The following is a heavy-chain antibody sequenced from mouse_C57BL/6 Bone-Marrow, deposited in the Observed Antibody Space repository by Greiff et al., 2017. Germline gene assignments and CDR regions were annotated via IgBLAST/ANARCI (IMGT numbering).Heavy chain of an antibody. D-gene: IGHD1-2*01. J-gene: IGHJ4*01. CDR3: ARGYNDGWAMDY. V-gene: IGHV1-39*01. Sequence: VQLQQSGPELVKPGASVKISCKASGYSFTDYNMNWVKQSNGKSLEWIGVINPNYGITSYNEKFKGKATLTVDQSSNTADMQLNSLTSEDAAVYYCARGYNDGWAMDYWGQGTSVTVSS. CDR1: GYSFTDYN. CDR2: INPNYGIT.